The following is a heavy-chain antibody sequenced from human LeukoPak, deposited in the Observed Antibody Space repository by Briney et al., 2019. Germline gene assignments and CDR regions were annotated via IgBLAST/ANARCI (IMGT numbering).Heavy chain of an antibody. CDR2: IYYSGST. CDR1: GGSISSGSYY. D-gene: IGHD4-23*01. CDR3: ARDPTTGGNDDAFDI. V-gene: IGHV4-61*01. J-gene: IGHJ3*02. Sequence: PSETLSLTCTVSGGSISSGSYYWSWIRQPPGKGLEWIGYIYYSGSTNYNPSLKSRVTISVDTSKNQFSLKLSSVTAADTAVYYCARDPTTGGNDDAFDIWGQGTMVTVSS.